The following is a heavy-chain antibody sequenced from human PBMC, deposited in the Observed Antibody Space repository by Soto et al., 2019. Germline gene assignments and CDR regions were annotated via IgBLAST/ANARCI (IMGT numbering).Heavy chain of an antibody. V-gene: IGHV1-69*13. D-gene: IGHD6-13*01. J-gene: IGHJ4*02. Sequence: GASVKVSCKASGGTFSSYAISWVRQAPGQGLEWMGGIIPIFGTANYAQKFQGRVTITADESTSTAYMELSSLRSEDTAVYYCARDPAAAGSYFDYWGQGTLVTVSS. CDR1: GGTFSSYA. CDR3: ARDPAAAGSYFDY. CDR2: IIPIFGTA.